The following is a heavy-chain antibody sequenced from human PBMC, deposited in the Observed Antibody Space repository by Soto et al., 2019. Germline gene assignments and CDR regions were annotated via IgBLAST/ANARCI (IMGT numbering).Heavy chain of an antibody. CDR3: ARDPVYYVSGRHVFDI. V-gene: IGHV1-69*08. D-gene: IGHD3-10*01. CDR1: GGTFSSYT. CDR2: IIPILGIA. Sequence: QVQLVQSGAEVKKPGSSVKVSCKASGGTFSSYTISWVRQAPGQGLEWMGRIIPILGIANYAQKFQGRVTITAEKSTTTANMGLGSLGSEDPAVYYCARDPVYYVSGRHVFDIGGQGKMVTF. J-gene: IGHJ3*02.